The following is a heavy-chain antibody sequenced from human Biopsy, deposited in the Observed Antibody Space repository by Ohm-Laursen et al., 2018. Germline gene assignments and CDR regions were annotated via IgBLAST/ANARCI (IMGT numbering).Heavy chain of an antibody. V-gene: IGHV3-53*01. D-gene: IGHD5-18*01. CDR1: GFSVNDNY. CDR2: IYGDGRT. J-gene: IGHJ4*02. Sequence: SLRLSCTASGFSVNDNYMSRVRQAPGKGLERVSFIYGDGRTFYAGSVKDRFTLSRDTSNNLMFLQMDSLRANDPAVYYCARGGIVSVHSYGRMGLFYFDSWGQGILVTVAS. CDR3: ARGGIVSVHSYGRMGLFYFDS.